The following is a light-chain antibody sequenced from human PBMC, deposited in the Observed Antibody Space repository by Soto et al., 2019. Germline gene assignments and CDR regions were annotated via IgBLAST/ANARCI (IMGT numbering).Light chain of an antibody. V-gene: IGKV3-20*01. Sequence: EIVLTQSPGTLSLSPGERATLSCRASQSVSSSFLAWYQEKPGQAPRLLIYGASSRATGIPDRFSGSGSGTDFTLTISRLEPVDFAVYYCQHYGSPPLTFGGGTKVEIK. CDR2: GAS. CDR1: QSVSSSF. CDR3: QHYGSPPLT. J-gene: IGKJ4*01.